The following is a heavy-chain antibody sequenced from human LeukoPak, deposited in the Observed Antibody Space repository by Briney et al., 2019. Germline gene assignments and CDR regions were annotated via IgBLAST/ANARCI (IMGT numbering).Heavy chain of an antibody. J-gene: IGHJ4*02. CDR1: GYTFTGYY. Sequence: ASVKVSCKDSGYTFTGYYMHWVRQAPGQGLEWMGWINPNSGGTNYAQKFQGRVTMTWDTSISTAYMELSRLRSDDTAVYYCARSYSGSYWDYWGQGTLVTISS. V-gene: IGHV1-2*02. CDR2: INPNSGGT. CDR3: ARSYSGSYWDY. D-gene: IGHD1-26*01.